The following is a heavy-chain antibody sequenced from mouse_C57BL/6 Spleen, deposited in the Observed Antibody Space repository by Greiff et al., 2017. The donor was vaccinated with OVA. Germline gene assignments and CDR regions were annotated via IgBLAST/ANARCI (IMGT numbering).Heavy chain of an antibody. J-gene: IGHJ3*01. D-gene: IGHD2-3*01. V-gene: IGHV1-82*01. CDR3: ARDDGFPWFAY. Sequence: QVQLQQSGPELVKPGASVKISCKASGYAFSSSWMNWVKQRPGKGLEWIGRIYPGDGDTNYNGKFKGKATLTADKSSSTAYMQLSSLTSEGSAVYFCARDDGFPWFAYWGQGTLVTVSA. CDR1: GYAFSSSW. CDR2: IYPGDGDT.